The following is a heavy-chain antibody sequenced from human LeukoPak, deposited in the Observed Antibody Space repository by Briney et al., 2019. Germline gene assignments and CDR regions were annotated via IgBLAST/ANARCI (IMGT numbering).Heavy chain of an antibody. CDR2: INHSGST. CDR3: ARGQHGDYGY. D-gene: IGHD4-17*01. V-gene: IGHV4-34*01. CDR1: GGSFSGYY. J-gene: IGHJ4*02. Sequence: PSETLSLTCAVYGGSFSGYYWSWIRQPPGKGLEWIGEINHSGSTNYNPSLKSRVTISVDTSKNQFSLKLSSVTAADTAVYYCARGQHGDYGYWDQGTLVTVSS.